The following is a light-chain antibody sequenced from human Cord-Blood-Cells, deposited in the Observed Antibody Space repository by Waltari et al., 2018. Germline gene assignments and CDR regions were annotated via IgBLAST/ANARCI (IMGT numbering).Light chain of an antibody. CDR1: SSDAGGYNY. J-gene: IGLJ2*01. Sequence: QSALTQPASVSGSPGQSTTISCTGNSSDAGGYNYVSWYQQHPGKAPKLLIYDVSNRPSWVSNRFSGSKSGNTASLTISGLQAEDEADYYCSSYTSSSTLVFGGGTKLTVL. CDR2: DVS. CDR3: SSYTSSSTLV. V-gene: IGLV2-14*01.